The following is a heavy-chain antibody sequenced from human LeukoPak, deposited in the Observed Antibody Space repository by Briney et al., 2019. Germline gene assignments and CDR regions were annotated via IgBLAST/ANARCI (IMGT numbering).Heavy chain of an antibody. CDR1: GGTFSSYA. Sequence: ASVKVSCKASGGTFSSYAISWVRQAPGQGLEWMGWISAYNGNTNYAQKLQGRVTMTTDTSTSTAYMELRSLRSDDTAVYYCARDLGRSSSWYKGDYWGQGTLVTVSS. CDR3: ARDLGRSSSWYKGDY. D-gene: IGHD6-13*01. CDR2: ISAYNGNT. V-gene: IGHV1-18*01. J-gene: IGHJ4*02.